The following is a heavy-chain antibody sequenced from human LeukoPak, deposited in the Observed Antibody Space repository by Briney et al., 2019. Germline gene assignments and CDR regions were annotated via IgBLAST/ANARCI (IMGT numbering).Heavy chain of an antibody. CDR2: LFYSGNT. D-gene: IGHD3-3*01. V-gene: IGHV4-59*08. Sequence: SETLSLTCTVSGGSISSYYWSWIRQPPGKGLEWIGYLFYSGNTNHNPSLKSRVTISVDTSKNQFSLKLSSVTAADTAVYYCARHSSVTIFGVVISYYYYGMDVWGQGTTVTVSS. J-gene: IGHJ6*02. CDR1: GGSISSYY. CDR3: ARHSSVTIFGVVISYYYYGMDV.